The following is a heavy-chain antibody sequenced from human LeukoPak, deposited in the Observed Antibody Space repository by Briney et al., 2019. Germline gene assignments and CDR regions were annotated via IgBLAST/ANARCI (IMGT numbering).Heavy chain of an antibody. V-gene: IGHV3-23*01. Sequence: GGSLRLSCAASGFIFSSHGMNWVRQAPGKGLEWVSAITGRGDSTYYADFVKGRFTVSRDNSKRTLYLQMNSLRAEDTAVYYCAKGRITMIVDDWYFDLWGRGTLVTVSS. J-gene: IGHJ2*01. CDR3: AKGRITMIVDDWYFDL. CDR1: GFIFSSHG. CDR2: ITGRGDST. D-gene: IGHD3-22*01.